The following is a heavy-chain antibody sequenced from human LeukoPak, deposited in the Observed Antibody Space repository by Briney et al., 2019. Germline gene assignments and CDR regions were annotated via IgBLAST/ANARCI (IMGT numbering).Heavy chain of an antibody. V-gene: IGHV4-4*07. CDR3: ARERERYSSGWMGYYFDY. Sequence: SETLSLTCTVSGGSISSYYWSWIRQPAGKGLEWIGRIYTSGSTNYNPSLKSRVTISVDKSKNQFSLKLSSVTAADTAVYYCARERERYSSGWMGYYFDYWGQGTLVTVSS. CDR2: IYTSGST. J-gene: IGHJ4*02. D-gene: IGHD6-19*01. CDR1: GGSISSYY.